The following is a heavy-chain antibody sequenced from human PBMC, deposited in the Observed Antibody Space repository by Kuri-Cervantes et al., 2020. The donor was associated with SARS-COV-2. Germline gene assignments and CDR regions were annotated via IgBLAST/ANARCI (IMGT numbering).Heavy chain of an antibody. CDR3: TATYYYFSSGYFFPDH. V-gene: IGHV3-49*03. D-gene: IGHD3-22*01. Sequence: GESLKISCAASGLRFGDFAMSWFRQAPGKGPECIGFIRTEGSGGTTEYAASVTGRFTISRDDSKSLAYLQMNSLKTEDTAIYYCTATYYYFSSGYFFPDHWGRGTLVTVSS. CDR1: GLRFGDFA. J-gene: IGHJ5*02. CDR2: IRTEGSGGTT.